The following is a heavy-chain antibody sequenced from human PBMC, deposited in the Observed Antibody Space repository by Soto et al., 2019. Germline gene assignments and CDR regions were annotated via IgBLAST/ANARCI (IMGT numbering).Heavy chain of an antibody. Sequence: GGSLRLSCTAPGFDFSNFGIQWVRQTPGKGLEWVALISFDGDKYYVDSVKGRFTISRDNPTNTVYLQMNRLRPEDTGVYYCARDYARGWCQFWGQGALVTVSS. CDR3: ARDYARGWCQF. J-gene: IGHJ4*02. CDR1: GFDFSNFG. V-gene: IGHV3-30*03. CDR2: ISFDGDK. D-gene: IGHD2-8*02.